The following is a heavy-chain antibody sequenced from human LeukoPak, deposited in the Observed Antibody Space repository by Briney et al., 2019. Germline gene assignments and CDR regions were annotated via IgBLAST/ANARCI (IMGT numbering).Heavy chain of an antibody. D-gene: IGHD2-2*01. J-gene: IGHJ5*02. CDR2: IYTSGST. Sequence: TETLSLTCTVSGGSISSYYWSWIRQPAGKGLEWIGRIYTSGSTNYNRSLKSRVTMSVDTSKNQFSLKLSSVTAAEPAVYYCALVHFYCSSTSCYYWFDPWGQGTLVTVSS. V-gene: IGHV4-4*07. CDR3: ALVHFYCSSTSCYYWFDP. CDR1: GGSISSYY.